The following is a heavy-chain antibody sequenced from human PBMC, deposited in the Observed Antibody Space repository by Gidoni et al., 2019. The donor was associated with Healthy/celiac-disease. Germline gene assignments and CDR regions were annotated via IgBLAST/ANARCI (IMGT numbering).Heavy chain of an antibody. D-gene: IGHD3-10*01. V-gene: IGHV1-69*06. CDR2: IIPIFGTA. CDR1: GGTFSSSA. J-gene: IGHJ3*02. CDR3: ARDSHYYGSGSYYVSANDAFDI. Sequence: QVQLVQSGAEVKTPGSSVKVSCKAPGGTFSSSALSWVQQAPGQGLEWMGGIIPIFGTANYAQKFQSRVTITADKATSTAYMELSSLRSEDTAVYYCARDSHYYGSGSYYVSANDAFDIWGQGTMVTVSS.